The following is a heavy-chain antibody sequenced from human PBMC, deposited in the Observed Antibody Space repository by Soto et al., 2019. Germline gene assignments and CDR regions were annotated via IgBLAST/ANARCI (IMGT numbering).Heavy chain of an antibody. D-gene: IGHD5-12*01. V-gene: IGHV4-31*02. CDR3: ARGYSGYDFLFDL. CDR2: IYYSGST. CDR1: GGSISSGGYY. J-gene: IGHJ2*01. Sequence: SETLSLTCTVSGGSISSGGYYWSWIRQHPGKGLEWIGYIYYSGSTYYNPSLKSRVTISVDTSKNQFSLKLSSVTAADTAVYYCARGYSGYDFLFDLWGRGTLVTVSS.